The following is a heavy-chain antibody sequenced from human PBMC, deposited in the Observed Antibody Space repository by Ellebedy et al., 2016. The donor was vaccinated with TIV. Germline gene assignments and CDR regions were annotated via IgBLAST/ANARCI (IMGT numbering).Heavy chain of an antibody. Sequence: SETLSLXXTVSGGSISSTGYYWGWIRQPPGKGLEWIGSIYYSGSTYFKPSLKSRVTISVDTSKNQFSLKLSSVTAADSAVYYCARRGGVAGNPIFDYWGQGTLVTVSS. CDR1: GGSISSTGYY. CDR2: IYYSGST. J-gene: IGHJ4*02. D-gene: IGHD6-19*01. V-gene: IGHV4-39*01. CDR3: ARRGGVAGNPIFDY.